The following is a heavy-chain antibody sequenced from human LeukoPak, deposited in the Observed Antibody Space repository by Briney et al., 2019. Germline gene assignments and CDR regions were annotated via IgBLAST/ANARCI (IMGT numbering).Heavy chain of an antibody. Sequence: PGGSQRLSCTASGFTFSSFGMHWVRQAPGKGLEWVAFIRFDGSDKYYVDSVKGRFTISRDNSKSTLSLQMNSLRPEDTAVYYCAKDKAPLLYTTSCAFDYWGQGTQVTVSS. D-gene: IGHD2-2*01. CDR3: AKDKAPLLYTTSCAFDY. CDR2: IRFDGSDK. V-gene: IGHV3-30*02. J-gene: IGHJ4*02. CDR1: GFTFSSFG.